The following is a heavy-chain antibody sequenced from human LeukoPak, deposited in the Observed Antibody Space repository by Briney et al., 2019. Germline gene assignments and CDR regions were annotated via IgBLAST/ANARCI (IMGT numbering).Heavy chain of an antibody. Sequence: PGGSLRLSCAASGFTFSSYAMSWVRQAPGKGLEWVSAISGSGGSTYYADSVKGRFTISRDNSKNTLYLQVSSLIAEDTGIYYCAREYGGWTPDYWGQGALVSVSS. V-gene: IGHV3-23*01. CDR1: GFTFSSYA. CDR2: ISGSGGST. D-gene: IGHD5-12*01. CDR3: AREYGGWTPDY. J-gene: IGHJ4*02.